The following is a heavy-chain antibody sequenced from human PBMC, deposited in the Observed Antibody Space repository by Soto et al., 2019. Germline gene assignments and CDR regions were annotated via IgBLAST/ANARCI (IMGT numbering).Heavy chain of an antibody. CDR3: ARHGFGSLHGLVDV. Sequence: QVQLQESGPGLVKPSETLSLTCTVSGGSITNYYCSWFRQPPGKGLEWIGYIQYNGYSAYNLSLKRRVTMSMDTSKTQSSLMLKSVTATDTAVYYCARHGFGSLHGLVDVWGQGTTVIVSS. CDR2: IQYNGYS. V-gene: IGHV4-59*08. D-gene: IGHD3-10*01. J-gene: IGHJ6*02. CDR1: GGSITNYY.